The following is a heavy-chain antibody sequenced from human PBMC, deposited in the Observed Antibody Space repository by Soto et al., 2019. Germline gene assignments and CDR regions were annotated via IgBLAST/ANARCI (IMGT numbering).Heavy chain of an antibody. D-gene: IGHD3-10*01. CDR1: GGSISSGGYY. CDR2: IYYSGST. V-gene: IGHV4-31*03. Sequence: TLSLTGTVSGGSISSGGYYWSWIRQHPGKGLEWIGYIYYSGSTYYNPSLKSRVTISVDTSKNQFSLKLSSVTAADTAVYYCARKANSITMVRGVLDYWGQGTLVTVSS. J-gene: IGHJ4*02. CDR3: ARKANSITMVRGVLDY.